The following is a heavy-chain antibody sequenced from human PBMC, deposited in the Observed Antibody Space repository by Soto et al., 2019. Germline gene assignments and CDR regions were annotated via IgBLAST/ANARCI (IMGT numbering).Heavy chain of an antibody. CDR1: GFGFSDYA. Sequence: PGGSLRLSCAASGFGFSDYAMSWVRQAPGKGLEWVSAIGPRSVGTYYAESVKGRFTISRDNSKSTLYLQMDSLRVEDTAVYYCAKYVKVGALRSVLLDSWGQGTRVTVSS. D-gene: IGHD3-16*01. CDR2: IGPRSVGT. J-gene: IGHJ4*02. CDR3: AKYVKVGALRSVLLDS. V-gene: IGHV3-23*01.